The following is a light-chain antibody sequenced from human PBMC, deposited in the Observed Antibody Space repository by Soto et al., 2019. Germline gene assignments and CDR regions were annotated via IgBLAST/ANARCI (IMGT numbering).Light chain of an antibody. CDR2: GAS. CDR3: KQYGSSGT. V-gene: IGKV3-20*01. Sequence: EIMTTQFPGGPSQSPGSRATLSCRASQSVSNNYLAWYQQKPGQAPRLLIYGASNRATGIPDRFSGSGSGTDFTLTISRLEPEDFAVYYCKQYGSSGTFGQGTKVDIK. J-gene: IGKJ1*01. CDR1: QSVSNNY.